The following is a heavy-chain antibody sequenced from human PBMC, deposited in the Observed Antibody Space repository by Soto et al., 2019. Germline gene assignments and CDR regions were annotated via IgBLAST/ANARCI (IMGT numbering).Heavy chain of an antibody. CDR2: LSAYTGNT. V-gene: IGHV1-18*01. Sequence: ASVKVSCKASGYNFASYGITWVRQAPGQGLECMGWLSAYTGNTNYAQKFQGRFTMTTXTXXSXXYMXVRSLRFDDTAVYYCARTPGATFSLDVWG. J-gene: IGHJ6*02. CDR3: ARTPGATFSLDV. CDR1: GYNFASYG. D-gene: IGHD3-10*01.